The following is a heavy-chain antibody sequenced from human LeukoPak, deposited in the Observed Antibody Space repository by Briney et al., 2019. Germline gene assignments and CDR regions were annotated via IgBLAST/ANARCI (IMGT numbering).Heavy chain of an antibody. CDR2: ISAYNGNT. CDR1: GYTFTSYG. D-gene: IGHD5-18*01. Sequence: GASVKVSCKASGYTFTSYGISWVRQAPGQGLEWMGWISAYNGNTNYAQKLQGRVTMTTDTSTSTAYMELRSLRSDDTAVCYCARGEYSYGGGDLYYFDYWGQGTLVTVSS. J-gene: IGHJ4*02. V-gene: IGHV1-18*01. CDR3: ARGEYSYGGGDLYYFDY.